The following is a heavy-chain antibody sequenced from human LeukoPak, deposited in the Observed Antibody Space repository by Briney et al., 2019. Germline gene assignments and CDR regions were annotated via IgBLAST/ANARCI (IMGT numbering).Heavy chain of an antibody. CDR2: IIPNSGGT. CDR3: ARARPGAYGSGSYPDY. V-gene: IGHV1-2*02. CDR1: GYTFTGYY. Sequence: GASVKVSCKASGYTFTGYYMHWVRQAPGQGLEWMGWIIPNSGGTNYAQKFQGRVTMTRDTSISTAYMELSRLRSDDTAVYYCARARPGAYGSGSYPDYWGQGTLVTVSS. J-gene: IGHJ4*02. D-gene: IGHD3-10*01.